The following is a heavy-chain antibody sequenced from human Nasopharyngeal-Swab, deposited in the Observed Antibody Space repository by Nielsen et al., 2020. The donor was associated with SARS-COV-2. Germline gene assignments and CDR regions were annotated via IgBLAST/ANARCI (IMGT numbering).Heavy chain of an antibody. Sequence: GGSLRLSCAASGFSFSNYGMPWVRPAPGKGLEWVAVIWYDGSNIYYGDSVKGRFTISRDNSKNTVYLQMNSLRDEDTAVYHCAKPLGGTYWYFDLWGRGTLVTVSS. D-gene: IGHD1-26*01. CDR3: AKPLGGTYWYFDL. V-gene: IGHV3-30*02. J-gene: IGHJ2*01. CDR1: GFSFSNYG. CDR2: IWYDGSNI.